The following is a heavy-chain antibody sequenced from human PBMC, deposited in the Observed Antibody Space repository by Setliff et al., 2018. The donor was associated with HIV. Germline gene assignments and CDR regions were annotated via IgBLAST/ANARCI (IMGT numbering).Heavy chain of an antibody. D-gene: IGHD6-19*01. CDR1: GGPISSYY. J-gene: IGHJ4*02. CDR3: ASQPAYSTDWYPPGYFDF. CDR2: IYYSGRT. V-gene: IGHV4-59*08. Sequence: SETLSLTCSVSGGPISSYYWSWIRQPPGKGLEWIGYIYYSGRTNYDPSLKSRVTISVDTARNQFSLKLSSVTAADTAVYYCASQPAYSTDWYPPGYFDFWGQGTLVTVSS.